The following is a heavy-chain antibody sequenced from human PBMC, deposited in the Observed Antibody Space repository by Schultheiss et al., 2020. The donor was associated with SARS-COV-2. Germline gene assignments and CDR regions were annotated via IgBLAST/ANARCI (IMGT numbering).Heavy chain of an antibody. CDR3: ARAYLSGPAGWFDP. J-gene: IGHJ5*02. Sequence: GGSLRLSCAASGFTFSSYWVHWVRQAPGKGLVWVSRINGDGSSTSYADSVKGRFTISRDNAKNTLYLQINSLRAEDTAVYYCARAYLSGPAGWFDPWGQGTLVTVSS. D-gene: IGHD1-26*01. CDR1: GFTFSSYW. CDR2: INGDGSST. V-gene: IGHV3-74*01.